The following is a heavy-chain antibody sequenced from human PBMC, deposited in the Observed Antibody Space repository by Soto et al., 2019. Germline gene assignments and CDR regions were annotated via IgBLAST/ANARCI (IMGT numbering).Heavy chain of an antibody. V-gene: IGHV3-74*01. CDR2: IYFDGITT. Sequence: EVQLVESGGGVVQPGGSLRLSCTASGFTFNTHWMHWVRQAPGKWLVCVSRIYFDGITTNYADSVKGRLTVSRENAKNTVYLHVNTLMDEDTAVYYFARGGAMGVDYWGQGTLVTVSS. J-gene: IGHJ4*02. CDR3: ARGGAMGVDY. D-gene: IGHD1-26*01. CDR1: GFTFNTHW.